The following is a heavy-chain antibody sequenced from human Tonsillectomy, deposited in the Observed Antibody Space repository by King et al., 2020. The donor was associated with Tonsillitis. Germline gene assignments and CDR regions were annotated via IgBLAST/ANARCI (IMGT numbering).Heavy chain of an antibody. V-gene: IGHV4-61*02. CDR1: CGSITPGRYY. Sequence: VQLQESGPGLVKPSQTLSLTRSFSCGSITPGRYYLSWFRQPPGKGVECIGRIYNSGSTTHNPSLYTRVTMSVDTSKNQFSLKLSSVTSADTAVYYCARGGDILTGGSLFDPWGQGTLVTVSS. J-gene: IGHJ5*02. CDR3: ARGGDILTGGSLFDP. D-gene: IGHD3-9*01. CDR2: IYNSGST.